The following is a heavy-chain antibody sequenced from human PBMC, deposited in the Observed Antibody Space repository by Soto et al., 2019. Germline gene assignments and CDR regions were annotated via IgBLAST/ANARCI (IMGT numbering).Heavy chain of an antibody. V-gene: IGHV4-39*01. CDR2: IYYSGST. J-gene: IGHJ4*02. Sequence: PSETLPLTCTVSGCSISISSYYLGGSRQPPGKGLEWIGSIYYSGSTYYNPSLKSRVTISVDTSKNQFSLKLSSVTAADTAVYYCARRGWDTAMVFDYWGQGTLVTVSS. CDR3: ARRGWDTAMVFDY. CDR1: GCSISISSYY. D-gene: IGHD5-18*01.